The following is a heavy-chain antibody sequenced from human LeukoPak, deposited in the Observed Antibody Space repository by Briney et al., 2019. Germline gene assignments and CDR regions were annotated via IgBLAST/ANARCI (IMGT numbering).Heavy chain of an antibody. CDR3: ARDLDYDILTGFRWFDP. V-gene: IGHV4-39*07. Sequence: PSETLSLTCTVSGGSISSSSYYWGWIRQPPGKGLEWIGSIYYSGSTYYNPSLKSRVTISVDTSKNQFSLKLSSVTAADTAVYYCARDLDYDILTGFRWFDPWGQGTLVTVSS. D-gene: IGHD3-9*01. J-gene: IGHJ5*02. CDR2: IYYSGST. CDR1: GGSISSSSYY.